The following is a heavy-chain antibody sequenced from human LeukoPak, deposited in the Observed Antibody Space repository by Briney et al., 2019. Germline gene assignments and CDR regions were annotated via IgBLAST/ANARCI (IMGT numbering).Heavy chain of an antibody. Sequence: GASGKVSCNASGYTFTSYDINWVRQATGQGLEWMGWMNPNSGNTGYAQKFQGRVTITRNTSISTAYMELSSLRSEDTAVYYCARVPHDDGDYARVWYFDLWGRGTLVTVSS. CDR2: MNPNSGNT. V-gene: IGHV1-8*03. CDR3: ARVPHDDGDYARVWYFDL. D-gene: IGHD4-17*01. CDR1: GYTFTSYD. J-gene: IGHJ2*01.